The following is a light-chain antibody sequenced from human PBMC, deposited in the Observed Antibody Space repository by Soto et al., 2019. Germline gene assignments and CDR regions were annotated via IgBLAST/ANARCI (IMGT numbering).Light chain of an antibody. CDR2: DNN. Sequence: QSVLTQPPSVSAAPGQKVTISCSGSSSNIGSSYVSWYQQLPGTAPKLLIYDNNKRPSGIPDRFSGSKSGTSATLAITGLQTGDEAEYYCGTWDSSLSAGVFGGGTKLTVL. V-gene: IGLV1-51*01. CDR1: SSNIGSSY. J-gene: IGLJ2*01. CDR3: GTWDSSLSAGV.